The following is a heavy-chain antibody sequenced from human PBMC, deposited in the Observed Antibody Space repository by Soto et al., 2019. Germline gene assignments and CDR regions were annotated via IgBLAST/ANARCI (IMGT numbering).Heavy chain of an antibody. D-gene: IGHD6-19*01. Sequence: GASVKVSCKASGYTFTSYAMHWVRQAPGQRLEWMGWINAGNGNTKYSQKFQGRVTITRDTSASTAYMELSSLRSEDTAVYYCARGPDIAVGLFDYWGQGTLVTVSS. J-gene: IGHJ4*02. CDR1: GYTFTSYA. CDR3: ARGPDIAVGLFDY. CDR2: INAGNGNT. V-gene: IGHV1-3*01.